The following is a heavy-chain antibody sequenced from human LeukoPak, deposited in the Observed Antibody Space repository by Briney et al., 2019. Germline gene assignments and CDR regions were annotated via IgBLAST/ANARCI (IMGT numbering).Heavy chain of an antibody. J-gene: IGHJ4*02. D-gene: IGHD1-26*01. CDR3: AKDGGTALVDY. V-gene: IGHV3-23*01. CDR2: ISGSGSRT. CDR1: GFTFSSYA. Sequence: GVSLRLSCAASGFTFSSYAMSWVRQAPGKGLEWVSGISGSGSRTYYADSVKGRFTISRDNSKNTLYVQMNSLRAEDTAVYYCAKDGGTALVDYWGQGTLVTVSS.